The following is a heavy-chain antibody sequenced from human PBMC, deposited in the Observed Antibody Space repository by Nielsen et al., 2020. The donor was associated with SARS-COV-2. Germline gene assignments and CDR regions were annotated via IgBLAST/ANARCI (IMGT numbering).Heavy chain of an antibody. V-gene: IGHV3-23*01. J-gene: IGHJ4*02. Sequence: GGSLRLSCVASGFTFSDYAMHWVRQAPGKGLEWVSVLGTSGGNTHYADSVKGRFTISRDNAKNTLYLQMNSLRAEDTAVYYCVRGLQVPNGLAHRWGQGTLVTVSS. D-gene: IGHD3-16*01. CDR3: VRGLQVPNGLAHR. CDR1: GFTFSDYA. CDR2: LGTSGGNT.